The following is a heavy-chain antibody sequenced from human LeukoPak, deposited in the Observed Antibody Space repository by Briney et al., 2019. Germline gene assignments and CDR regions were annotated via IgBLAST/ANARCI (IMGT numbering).Heavy chain of an antibody. CDR3: ARGGIYDILTWPPYYYYYGMDV. D-gene: IGHD3-9*01. CDR2: INPNSGGT. CDR1: GYTFTGYY. Sequence: EASVKVSCKASGYTFTGYYMHWVRQAPGQGLEWMGWINPNSGGTNYAQKFQGWVTMTRDTSISTAYMELSRLRSDDTAVYYCARGGIYDILTWPPYYYYYGMDVWGQGTTVTVSS. J-gene: IGHJ6*02. V-gene: IGHV1-2*04.